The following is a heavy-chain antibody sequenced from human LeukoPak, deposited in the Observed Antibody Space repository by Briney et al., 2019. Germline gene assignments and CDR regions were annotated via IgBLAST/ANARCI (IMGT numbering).Heavy chain of an antibody. Sequence: ASVKVSCKASGYTFTGYYMHWVRQAPGQGLEWMGWINPNTGGTNFAQKFQGRVTMTRDTSIITASMELSRLTFDDTAVYYCAREFPSSSNWYAKWFDPWGQGTLVTVSS. V-gene: IGHV1-2*02. CDR1: GYTFTGYY. CDR2: INPNTGGT. D-gene: IGHD6-13*01. CDR3: AREFPSSSNWYAKWFDP. J-gene: IGHJ5*02.